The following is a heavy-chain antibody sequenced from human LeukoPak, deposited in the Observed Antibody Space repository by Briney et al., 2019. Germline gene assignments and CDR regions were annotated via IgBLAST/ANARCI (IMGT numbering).Heavy chain of an antibody. D-gene: IGHD5-12*01. J-gene: IGHJ4*02. CDR2: ISSSSSYI. CDR3: ARDKGVVATKTFDY. Sequence: GGSLRLSCAASGFPFSSYSMNWVRQAPGKGLEWVSSISSSSSYIYYADSVKGRFTISRDNARDSLYLQMNSLRAEDTAVYFCARDKGVVATKTFDYWGQGTLVTVSS. CDR1: GFPFSSYS. V-gene: IGHV3-21*01.